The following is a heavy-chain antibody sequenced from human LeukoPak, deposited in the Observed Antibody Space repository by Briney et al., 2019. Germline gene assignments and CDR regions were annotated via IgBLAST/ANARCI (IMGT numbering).Heavy chain of an antibody. V-gene: IGHV1-24*01. J-gene: IGHJ4*02. CDR1: GYTLTELS. CDR3: ATDPGDSGGWYGYNDF. Sequence: GASVKVSCKVSGYTLTELSMHWVRQAPGKGREWMGGFDPEDGETIYAQKFQGRVTMPEDTSTDTAYMELSSLRSEDTAVYYCATDPGDSGGWYGYNDFWGQGTLVTVSS. CDR2: FDPEDGET. D-gene: IGHD6-19*01.